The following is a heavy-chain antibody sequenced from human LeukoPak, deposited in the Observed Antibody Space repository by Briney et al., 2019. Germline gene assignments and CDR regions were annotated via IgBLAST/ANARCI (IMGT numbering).Heavy chain of an antibody. Sequence: ASVKVSCKVSGYTLTELSMHWVRQAPGKGLEWMGGFDPEDDETIYAQKFQGRVTMTEDTSTDTAYMELSSLRSEDTAVYYCATDERGLPRGAFDYWGQGTLVTVSS. CDR1: GYTLTELS. V-gene: IGHV1-24*01. CDR2: FDPEDDET. J-gene: IGHJ4*02. CDR3: ATDERGLPRGAFDY. D-gene: IGHD3-10*01.